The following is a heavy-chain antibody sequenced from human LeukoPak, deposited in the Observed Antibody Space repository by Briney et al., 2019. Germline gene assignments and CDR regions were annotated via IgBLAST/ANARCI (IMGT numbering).Heavy chain of an antibody. CDR2: ISAYNGNT. CDR1: GYTFTSYG. D-gene: IGHD2-21*02. J-gene: IGHJ2*01. Sequence: ASVKVSCKASGYTFTSYGISWVRQAPGQGLEWMGWISAYNGNTNYAQKLQGRVTMTTDTSTSTAYMELRSLRSDDTAVYFCARDIDYCGGDCYSRSYWYFDLWGRGTLVTVSS. CDR3: ARDIDYCGGDCYSRSYWYFDL. V-gene: IGHV1-18*01.